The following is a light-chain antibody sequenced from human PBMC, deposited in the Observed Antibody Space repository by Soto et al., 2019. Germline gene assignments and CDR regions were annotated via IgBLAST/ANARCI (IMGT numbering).Light chain of an antibody. Sequence: EKALTQSPVTLSLSPGERATLSCRASQSVSSNLAWYQQRPGQAPRLLIYGASTRASGVPDRFSGSGSGTEFTLTISGLQSEDFGVYLCQQYNNRPPITFGQGTRLEIK. V-gene: IGKV3-15*01. J-gene: IGKJ5*01. CDR3: QQYNNRPPIT. CDR1: QSVSSN. CDR2: GAS.